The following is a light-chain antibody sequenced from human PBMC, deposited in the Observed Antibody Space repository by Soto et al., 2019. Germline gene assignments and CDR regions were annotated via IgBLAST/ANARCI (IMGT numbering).Light chain of an antibody. V-gene: IGKV3-20*01. CDR2: GAS. J-gene: IGKJ4*01. CDR1: QSVSSNY. Sequence: EGVLTQSPGTLSLSPGERATLSCRASQSVSSNYLAWYQQKPGQAPRLLIYGASSRATGIPDRFSGSGSGTDFTLTISRLEPEDYAVFYCQQYGRSLAFGGGTKVQIK. CDR3: QQYGRSLA.